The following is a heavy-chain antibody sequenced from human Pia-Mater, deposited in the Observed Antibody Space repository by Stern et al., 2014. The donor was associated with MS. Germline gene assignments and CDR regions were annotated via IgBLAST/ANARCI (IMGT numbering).Heavy chain of an antibody. CDR1: GFTFRSYG. Sequence: EMQLVESGGGLVKPGGSLRLSCAASGFTFRSYGMNWVRQAPGKGLEWVASISSVGGYKYYADSLKGRFTISRDNANNPPHLSMNSLRAEDAAVYYCARGRGGNYRYFFDYWGQGTLVTVSS. CDR3: ARGRGGNYRYFFDY. D-gene: IGHD4-23*01. V-gene: IGHV3-21*01. J-gene: IGHJ4*02. CDR2: ISSVGGYK.